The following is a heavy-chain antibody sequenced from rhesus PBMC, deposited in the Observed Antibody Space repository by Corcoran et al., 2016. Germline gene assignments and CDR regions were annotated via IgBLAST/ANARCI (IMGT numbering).Heavy chain of an antibody. CDR3: ASGGPNSPF. Sequence: QVQLQESGPGLVKPSETLSLTCAVSGVSIAGNYWSCIRQPPGKGLEWIGRLSEDGTTNYNPFLKSRVTSSPDTSRNQFSLKLNSVTAADTAVYYCASGGPNSPFWGQGVLVIVSS. CDR1: GVSIAGNY. J-gene: IGHJ4*01. CDR2: LSEDGTT. V-gene: IGHV4-160*01. D-gene: IGHD1-44*01.